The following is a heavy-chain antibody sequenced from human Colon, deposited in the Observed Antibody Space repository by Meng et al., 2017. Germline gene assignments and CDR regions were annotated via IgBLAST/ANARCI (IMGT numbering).Heavy chain of an antibody. J-gene: IGHJ4*02. V-gene: IGHV4-4*02. CDR2: IDHRGDP. Sequence: QVQLLESGPGLVKPSGTLSLTCAVSGGSITTNSYWSWVRQSPEKGLEWIGQIDHRGDPYYNPSLKSRVTMSVDRSKSQVSLQLTSVTAADTAVYYCARHGGYYKDYWGQGTLVTVSS. D-gene: IGHD4-23*01. CDR1: GGSITTNSY. CDR3: ARHGGYYKDY.